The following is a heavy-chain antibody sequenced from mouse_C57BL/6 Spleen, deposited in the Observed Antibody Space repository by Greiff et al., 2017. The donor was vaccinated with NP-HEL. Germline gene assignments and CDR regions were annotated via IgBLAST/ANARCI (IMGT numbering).Heavy chain of an antibody. D-gene: IGHD2-5*01. CDR2: INPNNGGT. CDR1: GYTFTDYN. V-gene: IGHV1-18*01. CDR3: ARRYSNYDYAMDY. J-gene: IGHJ4*01. Sequence: VQLQQSGPELVKPGASVKIPCKASGYTFTDYNMDWVKQSHGKSLEWIGDINPNNGGTIYNQKFKGKATLTVDKSSSTAYMELRSLTSEDTAVYYCARRYSNYDYAMDYWGQGTSVTVSS.